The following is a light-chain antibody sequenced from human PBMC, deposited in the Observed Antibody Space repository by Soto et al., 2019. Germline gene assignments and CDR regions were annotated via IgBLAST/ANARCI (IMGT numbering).Light chain of an antibody. J-gene: IGKJ1*01. Sequence: PGERATLSCRASENVRTFVDWYQQKPGQAPRLLIYGASNRATDIPARFSGSGSGTDFTHTISNLEPEDFAVYYCQQHSHWPPWTFGQGTRVEIQ. CDR3: QQHSHWPPWT. CDR2: GAS. V-gene: IGKV3-11*01. CDR1: ENVRTF.